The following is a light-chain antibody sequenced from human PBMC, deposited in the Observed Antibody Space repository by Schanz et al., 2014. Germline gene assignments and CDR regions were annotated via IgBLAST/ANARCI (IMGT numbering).Light chain of an antibody. V-gene: IGLV2-14*01. Sequence: QSALTQPASVSGSPGQSITISCTGTSSDVGGYNYVSWYQQHPGKAPKLMIYEGSKRPSGVSNRISGSKSGNTASLTISGLQAEDEADYYCCSYASSSTWVFGGGTKLTVL. CDR3: CSYASSSTWV. J-gene: IGLJ3*02. CDR1: SSDVGGYNY. CDR2: EGS.